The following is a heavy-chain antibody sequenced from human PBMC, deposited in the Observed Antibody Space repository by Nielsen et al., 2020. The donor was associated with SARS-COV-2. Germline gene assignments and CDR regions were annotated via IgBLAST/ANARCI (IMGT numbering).Heavy chain of an antibody. J-gene: IGHJ4*02. CDR3: ARLFTQWLAPYYFDY. CDR1: GFTFSDYY. D-gene: IGHD6-19*01. V-gene: IGHV3-11*04. Sequence: GGSLRLSCAASGFTFSDYYMSWIRQAPGKGLEWVSYISSSGSTIYYADSVKGRFTISRDNAKNSLYLQMNSLRAEDTAVYYCARLFTQWLAPYYFDYWGQGTLVTVSS. CDR2: ISSSGSTI.